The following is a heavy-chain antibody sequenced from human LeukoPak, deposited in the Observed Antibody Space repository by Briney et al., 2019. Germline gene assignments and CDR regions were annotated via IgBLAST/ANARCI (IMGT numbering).Heavy chain of an antibody. V-gene: IGHV4-39*01. CDR1: GGSISSSSYY. D-gene: IGHD2-15*01. CDR2: IYYSGST. J-gene: IGHJ6*03. Sequence: PSETLSLTCTVSGGSISSSSYYWGWIRQPPGKGLEWIGSIYYSGSTYYNPSLKSRVTISVDTSKNQFSLKLSSVTAADTAVYYCARLTHPHCSGGSCPWYGAYYYYYMDVWGKGTTVTISS. CDR3: ARLTHPHCSGGSCPWYGAYYYYYMDV.